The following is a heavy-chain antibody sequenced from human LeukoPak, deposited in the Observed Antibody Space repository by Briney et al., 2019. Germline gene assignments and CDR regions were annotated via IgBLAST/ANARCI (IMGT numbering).Heavy chain of an antibody. CDR1: GFTFSSYA. J-gene: IGHJ4*02. CDR3: ANPWVGARGNYFDY. V-gene: IGHV3-23*01. D-gene: IGHD1-26*01. CDR2: ISGSGGST. Sequence: PGGSLRLSCAASGFTFSSYAMSWVRQAPGKGLEWVSAISGSGGSTYYADSVKGRFTISRDNSKNTLYLQMNSLRAEDTAVYYCANPWVGARGNYFDYWGQGTLVTVSS.